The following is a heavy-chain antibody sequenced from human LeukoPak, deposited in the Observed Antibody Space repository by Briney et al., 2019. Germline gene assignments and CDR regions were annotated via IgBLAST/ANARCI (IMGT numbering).Heavy chain of an antibody. D-gene: IGHD3-22*01. CDR1: GYTFTSYH. V-gene: IGHV1-46*01. CDR3: ARDQGYYDSSGHIQYYFDY. J-gene: IGHJ4*02. Sequence: ASVKVSCKASGYTFTSYHMHWVRQAPGQGLEWMGIINPSGGSTSYAQKFQGRVTMTRDMSTSTVYMELSSLRSEDTAVYYCARDQGYYDSSGHIQYYFDYWGQGTLVTVSS. CDR2: INPSGGST.